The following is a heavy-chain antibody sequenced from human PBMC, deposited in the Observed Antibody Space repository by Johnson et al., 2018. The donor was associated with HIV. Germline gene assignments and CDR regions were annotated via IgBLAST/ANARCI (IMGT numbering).Heavy chain of an antibody. CDR1: GFTFSTYA. D-gene: IGHD2-15*01. CDR2: ISATGNYT. J-gene: IGHJ3*02. V-gene: IGHV3-23*04. Sequence: VQLVESGGGLVQPGGSLRLSCAASGFTFSTYAMTWVRQAPGKGLEWVSGISATGNYTHYADSVKGRFSISRDNSKNTMYLQMFSLRADYTAVYYCAKGQVARGPLDIWGQGTMVTVS. CDR3: AKGQVARGPLDI.